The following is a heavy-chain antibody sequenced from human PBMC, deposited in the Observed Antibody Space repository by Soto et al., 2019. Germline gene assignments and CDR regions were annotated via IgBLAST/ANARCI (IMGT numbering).Heavy chain of an antibody. D-gene: IGHD3-3*01. CDR3: ARTTIPTYYDFWSGYPSFDY. Sequence: QVQLVQSGAEVKKPGASVKVSCKASGYTFTSYGISWVRQAPGQGLEWMGWISDYNGNTNYAQKLQGRVTMTTDTSTSTAYMELRSLRSDDTAVYYCARTTIPTYYDFWSGYPSFDYWGQGTLVTVSS. CDR1: GYTFTSYG. V-gene: IGHV1-18*01. CDR2: ISDYNGNT. J-gene: IGHJ4*02.